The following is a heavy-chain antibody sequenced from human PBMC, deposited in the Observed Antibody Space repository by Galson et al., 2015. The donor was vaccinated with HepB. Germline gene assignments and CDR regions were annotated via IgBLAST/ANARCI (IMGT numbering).Heavy chain of an antibody. J-gene: IGHJ6*02. CDR2: INRDGSST. D-gene: IGHD2-2*01. Sequence: SLRLSCAASGFTFRSHWMHWVRQAPGKGLVWVSRINRDGSSTNNADSVKGRFAISRANAKNTLYLQMSSLRAEDTAVYYCARGIEVVPDASGMDVWGQGTTVTVSS. CDR3: ARGIEVVPDASGMDV. CDR1: GFTFRSHW. V-gene: IGHV3-74*01.